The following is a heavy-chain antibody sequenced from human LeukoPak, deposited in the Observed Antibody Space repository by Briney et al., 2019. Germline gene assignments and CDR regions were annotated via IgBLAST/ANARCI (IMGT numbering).Heavy chain of an antibody. CDR3: AKPPSIAVAGTSLDY. Sequence: GASVKVSCKASGYTFTGYYMHWVRQAPGQGLEWMGWINPNSGGTNYAQKFQGRVTMTRDTSISTAYMELSRLRSDDTAVYYCAKPPSIAVAGTSLDYWGQGTLVTVSS. CDR2: INPNSGGT. V-gene: IGHV1-2*02. D-gene: IGHD6-19*01. CDR1: GYTFTGYY. J-gene: IGHJ4*02.